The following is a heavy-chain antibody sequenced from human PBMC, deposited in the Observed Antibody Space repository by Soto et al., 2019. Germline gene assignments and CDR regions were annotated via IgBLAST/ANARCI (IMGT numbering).Heavy chain of an antibody. CDR2: TRNKANTYTT. J-gene: IGHJ5*02. CDR3: VRVTRYYYGSSGYYYL. Sequence: EVQLVESGGGLVQPGGSLRLSCAASGFTFSDHYMDWVRQAPGKGLEWVGRTRNKANTYTTQYAASVKGRFTISRDDSKNSLYLQMNSLKAEDTAVYYCVRVTRYYYGSSGYYYLWGQGTLDTVSA. V-gene: IGHV3-72*01. D-gene: IGHD3-22*01. CDR1: GFTFSDHY.